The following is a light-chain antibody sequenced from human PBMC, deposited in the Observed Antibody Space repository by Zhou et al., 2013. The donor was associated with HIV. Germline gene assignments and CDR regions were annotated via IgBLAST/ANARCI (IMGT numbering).Light chain of an antibody. V-gene: IGLV1-40*01. Sequence: QSVLTQTPSVSGAPGQRVTISCTGTSANIGAGYAVHWYQQLPGTAPKLLIYGNSNRPSGVPDRFSGSKSGTSASLAITGLQAEDEADYHCQSYDSSLSGWVFGGGTKLTVL. CDR3: QSYDSSLSGWV. CDR1: SANIGAGYA. CDR2: GNS. J-gene: IGLJ3*02.